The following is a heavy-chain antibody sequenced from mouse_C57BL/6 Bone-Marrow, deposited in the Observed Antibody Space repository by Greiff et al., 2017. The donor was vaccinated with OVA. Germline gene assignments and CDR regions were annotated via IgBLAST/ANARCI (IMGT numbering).Heavy chain of an antibody. D-gene: IGHD1-1*01. CDR3: TDVYGSSYETWFAN. CDR1: GFNFNVDY. CDR2: IDPENGYT. V-gene: IGHV14-4*01. Sequence: VPVVESVAELVRPGASVTLSCTASGFNFNVDYMHWVQQRPEQGLEWIGWIDPENGYTEYASKFPGKATLTADTSSNTAYLQLSSLTSEDTADYYCTDVYGSSYETWFANGGQGNLVTVTA. J-gene: IGHJ3*01.